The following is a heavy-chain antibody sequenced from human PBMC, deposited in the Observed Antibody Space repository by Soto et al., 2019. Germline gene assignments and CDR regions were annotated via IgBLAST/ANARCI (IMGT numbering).Heavy chain of an antibody. J-gene: IGHJ6*02. CDR3: ARVNYYGSGSYQDFFYFYALDV. V-gene: IGHV1-8*01. CDR2: MNPNSGDT. Sequence: GASVKVSCKTSGYTFGTYDINWVRQAPGQGLEWMGWMNPNSGDTGYAQKFLGRLTMTRDSSIRTVHMELSSLNSEDTAVYYCARVNYYGSGSYQDFFYFYALDVWGQGTTVTVSS. D-gene: IGHD3-10*01. CDR1: GYTFGTYD.